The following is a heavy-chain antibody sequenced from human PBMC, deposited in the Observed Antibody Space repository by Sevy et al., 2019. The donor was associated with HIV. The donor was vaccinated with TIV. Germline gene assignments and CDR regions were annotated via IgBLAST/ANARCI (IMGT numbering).Heavy chain of an antibody. V-gene: IGHV3-23*01. CDR2: ISASGGTT. J-gene: IGHJ4*02. D-gene: IGHD6-13*01. CDR1: GFTFSNYA. CDR3: AKSPSSPGSSSTWATFDY. Sequence: GGSLRHSCAASGFTFSNYAMSWVRQAPGKGLEWVSAISASGGTTFFADSVKGRFTISRDNSKNTMYLQMNSLRVEDTAVYYCAKSPSSPGSSSTWATFDYWGQGTLVTVSS.